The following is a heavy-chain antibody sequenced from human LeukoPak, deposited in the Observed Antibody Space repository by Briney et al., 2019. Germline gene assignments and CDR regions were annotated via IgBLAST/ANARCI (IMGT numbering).Heavy chain of an antibody. V-gene: IGHV4-34*01. J-gene: IGHJ6*02. CDR2: INHSGSP. Sequence: SETLSLTCAVYGGSFSGYYWSWIRQPPGKGLEWIGEINHSGSPNYNPSLKSRVTISVDTSKNQFSLKLSSVTAADTAVYYCARGQLACSGGSCYSRYYYYYGMDVWGQGTTVTVSS. CDR3: ARGQLACSGGSCYSRYYYYYGMDV. CDR1: GGSFSGYY. D-gene: IGHD2-15*01.